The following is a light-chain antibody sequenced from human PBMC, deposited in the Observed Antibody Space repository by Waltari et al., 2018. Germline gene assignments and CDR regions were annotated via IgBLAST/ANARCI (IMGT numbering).Light chain of an antibody. CDR3: AAWDDSLSGPV. CDR2: RNN. CDR1: SPNIGSNY. Sequence: QSVLTQPPSASGTPGQRVTISCSGSSPNIGSNYVYWYQQRPGTAPKLLIYRNNQRPAGVPDRFAGSKSGTSASLAISGLRSEDEADYYCAAWDDSLSGPVFGTGTKVTVL. V-gene: IGLV1-47*01. J-gene: IGLJ1*01.